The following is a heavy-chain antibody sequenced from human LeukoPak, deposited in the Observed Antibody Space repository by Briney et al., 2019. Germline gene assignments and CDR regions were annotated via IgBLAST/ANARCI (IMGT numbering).Heavy chain of an antibody. CDR2: IKPDGSWT. CDR1: GFTFSIYW. D-gene: IGHD4-23*01. Sequence: GGSLRLSCAASGFTFSIYWMTWVRQAPGKGLEWVANIKPDGSWTSYVDSVKGRFIISRDNAKNSLYLEMNSLRAEDTAVYYCASPLVESSGNVHFGLWGRGTLVTVSS. J-gene: IGHJ2*01. V-gene: IGHV3-7*05. CDR3: ASPLVESSGNVHFGL.